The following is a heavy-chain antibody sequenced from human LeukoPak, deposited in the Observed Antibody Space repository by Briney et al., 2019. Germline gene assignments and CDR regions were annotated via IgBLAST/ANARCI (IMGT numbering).Heavy chain of an antibody. V-gene: IGHV3-15*01. CDR3: TTNPRATSPRNYYYHGMGV. Sequence: GGSLRLSCAASGFTFSNAWMSWVRQAPGKGLEWVGRIKSKTDGGTTDYAAPVKGRFTISRDDSKNTLYLQMNSLKTEDTAVYYCTTNPRATSPRNYYYHGMGVWGQGTTVTVSS. CDR1: GFTFSNAW. J-gene: IGHJ6*02. D-gene: IGHD1-26*01. CDR2: IKSKTDGGTT.